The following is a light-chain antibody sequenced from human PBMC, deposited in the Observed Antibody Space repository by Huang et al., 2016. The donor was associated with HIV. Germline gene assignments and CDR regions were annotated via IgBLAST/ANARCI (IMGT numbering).Light chain of an antibody. CDR3: QQRGSWPFT. CDR1: RSVGNY. Sequence: EIVLTQSPATLSLSPGEGAILSCRASRSVGNYLAWFQQRPGQAPRRLSYQASTRATGIPARFSGSGSETDFTLAVSSLEPEDFAVYYCQQRGSWPFTFGPGTKVDVK. V-gene: IGKV3-11*01. J-gene: IGKJ3*01. CDR2: QAS.